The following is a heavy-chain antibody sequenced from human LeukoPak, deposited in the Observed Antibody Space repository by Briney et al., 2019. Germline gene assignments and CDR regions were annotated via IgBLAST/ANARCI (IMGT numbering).Heavy chain of an antibody. V-gene: IGHV3-9*01. CDR3: AKDPTSVGGRHDWLLDS. Sequence: GGSLRLSCAASGFTFDDYTMHWVRQAPGKGLEWVSGISWSSSSIAYADSVKGRFTISRDNSKNTLYLQMNYLRAEDTAVYYCAKDPTSVGGRHDWLLDSWGQGTLVTVSS. J-gene: IGHJ5*02. CDR1: GFTFDDYT. D-gene: IGHD3-9*01. CDR2: ISWSSSSI.